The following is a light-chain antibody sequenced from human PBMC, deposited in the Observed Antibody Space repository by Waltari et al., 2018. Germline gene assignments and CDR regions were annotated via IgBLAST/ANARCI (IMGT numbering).Light chain of an antibody. CDR2: GNS. Sequence: QSVLTQPPSVSGAPGQRVTISCTGSRSNIGAGYDVPWYQQLPGTAPKLLSHGNSNRPSGVPDRFSGSKSGTSASLAITGLQAEDEADYYCQSYDSSLSGWVFGGGTKLTVL. CDR3: QSYDSSLSGWV. V-gene: IGLV1-40*01. J-gene: IGLJ3*02. CDR1: RSNIGAGYD.